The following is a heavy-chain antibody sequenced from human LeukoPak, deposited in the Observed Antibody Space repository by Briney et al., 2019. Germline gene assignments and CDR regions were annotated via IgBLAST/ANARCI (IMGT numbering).Heavy chain of an antibody. CDR1: GFIFSAYY. CDR3: AKDNRRHYTSGPNPDSLH. V-gene: IGHV3-74*01. Sequence: PGGSLRLSCEASGFIFSAYYMHWVRQAPGKGLVWVSHINGDGTITNYADSVKGRFTISRDNAKNSLYLQMNSLRVEDTAFYYCAKDNRRHYTSGPNPDSLHWGQGALVTVSS. J-gene: IGHJ4*02. D-gene: IGHD6-19*01. CDR2: INGDGTIT.